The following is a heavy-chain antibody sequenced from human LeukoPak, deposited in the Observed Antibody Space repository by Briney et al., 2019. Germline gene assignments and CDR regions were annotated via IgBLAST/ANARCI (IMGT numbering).Heavy chain of an antibody. Sequence: GGSLRLSCAASGFTFSSYGMHWVRQAPGKGLEWVAVIWYDGSNKYYADSVKGRFTISRDNSKNTPYLQMNSLRAEDTAVYYCARDTYYYDSSGSTLSVWGQGTLVTVSS. CDR2: IWYDGSNK. V-gene: IGHV3-33*01. CDR1: GFTFSSYG. D-gene: IGHD3-22*01. CDR3: ARDTYYYDSSGSTLSV. J-gene: IGHJ4*02.